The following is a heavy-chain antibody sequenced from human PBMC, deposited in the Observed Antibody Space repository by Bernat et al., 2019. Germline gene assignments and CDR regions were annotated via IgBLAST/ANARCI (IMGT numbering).Heavy chain of an antibody. CDR2: IRSKANSYAT. J-gene: IGHJ4*02. V-gene: IGHV3-73*01. Sequence: EVQLVESGGGLVQPGGSLRLSCSASGFTFSSYAMHWVRQASGKGLEWVGRIRSKANSYATAYAASVKGRFTISRDDSKNTAYLQMNSLKTEDTAVYYCTNDTPGDYWGQGTLVTVSS. CDR1: GFTFSSYA. D-gene: IGHD1-1*01. CDR3: TNDTPGDY.